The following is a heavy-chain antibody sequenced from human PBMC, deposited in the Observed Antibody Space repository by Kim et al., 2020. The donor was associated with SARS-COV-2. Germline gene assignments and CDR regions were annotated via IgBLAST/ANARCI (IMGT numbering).Heavy chain of an antibody. D-gene: IGHD4-17*01. CDR1: GFIFSDHD. Sequence: GGSLRLSCVASGFIFSDHDMDWVRQAPDKGLEWVGRGRHKRHNYLTEYAASVKGRFTVSRDDSKNSLYLHMNSLKIEDTAVYFCSRAGYGHGLDVWGQGTTVTVSS. J-gene: IGHJ6*02. V-gene: IGHV3-72*01. CDR2: GRHKRHNYLT. CDR3: SRAGYGHGLDV.